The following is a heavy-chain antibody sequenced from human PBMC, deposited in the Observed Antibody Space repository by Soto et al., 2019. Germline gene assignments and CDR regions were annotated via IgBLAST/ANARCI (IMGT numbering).Heavy chain of an antibody. Sequence: SETLSLTCTVSGGSISSYYWSWIRQPPGKGLGWIGYMYYSGISNYNPSLKSRVTILLDTPKNQFSLKLSSVTAADSAVYYCARGASGYYPLAWFDPWGQGTLVTVSS. CDR2: MYYSGIS. CDR3: ARGASGYYPLAWFDP. J-gene: IGHJ5*02. CDR1: GGSISSYY. D-gene: IGHD3-3*01. V-gene: IGHV4-59*01.